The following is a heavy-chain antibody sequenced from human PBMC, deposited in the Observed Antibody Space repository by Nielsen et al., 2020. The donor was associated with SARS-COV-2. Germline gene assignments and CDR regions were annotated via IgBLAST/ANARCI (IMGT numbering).Heavy chain of an antibody. V-gene: IGHV3-23*01. CDR3: AKDLSTDYGDYGMDY. D-gene: IGHD4-17*01. CDR1: GFTFNIYA. Sequence: GESLKISCAASGFTFNIYAMAWVRRAPGRGLEWVSGTSASGASTYYADSVKGRFTISRDNSKNTLYLQMNSLRAEDTAVYYCAKDLSTDYGDYGMDYWGQGTLVTVSS. CDR2: TSASGAST. J-gene: IGHJ4*02.